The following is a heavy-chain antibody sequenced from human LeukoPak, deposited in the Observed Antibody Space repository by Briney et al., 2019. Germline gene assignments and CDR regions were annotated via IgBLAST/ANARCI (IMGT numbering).Heavy chain of an antibody. D-gene: IGHD6-13*01. J-gene: IGHJ4*02. Sequence: ASVKVSCKASGYTFTGYYIHWVRQAPGQGLEWMGWINPNSGVTNYVQKSQGRVTLTRDTSFSTAYMEVSRLRYDDTASYYCARERSSAGAIFDYWGQGTLVAVSS. CDR1: GYTFTGYY. CDR3: ARERSSAGAIFDY. V-gene: IGHV1-2*02. CDR2: INPNSGVT.